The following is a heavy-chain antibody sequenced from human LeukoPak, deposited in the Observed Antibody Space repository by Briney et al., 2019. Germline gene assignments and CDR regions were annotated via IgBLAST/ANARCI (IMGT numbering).Heavy chain of an antibody. D-gene: IGHD4-17*01. J-gene: IGHJ4*02. Sequence: PGGSLRLSCAASGFTFSSYAMSWVRQAPGKGLEWVSAISGSGGSTYYADSVKGRFTTSRDNSKNTLYLQMNSLRAEDTAVYYCAKVRDYGDYVRNYFDYWGQGTLVTVSS. V-gene: IGHV3-23*01. CDR3: AKVRDYGDYVRNYFDY. CDR1: GFTFSSYA. CDR2: ISGSGGST.